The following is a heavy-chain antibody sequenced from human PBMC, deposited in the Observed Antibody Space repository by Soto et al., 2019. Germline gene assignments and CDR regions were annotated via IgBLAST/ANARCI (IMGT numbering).Heavy chain of an antibody. D-gene: IGHD1-26*01. Sequence: GGSLILSCTAAGFTISSYLMHWVRQAPGKGLVWVSRINSDGSSTSYADSVKGRFTISRDNAKNTLYLQMNSLRAEDTAVYYCARVSYFWFDPWGQGTLVTVSS. J-gene: IGHJ5*02. CDR2: INSDGSST. V-gene: IGHV3-74*01. CDR1: GFTISSYL. CDR3: ARVSYFWFDP.